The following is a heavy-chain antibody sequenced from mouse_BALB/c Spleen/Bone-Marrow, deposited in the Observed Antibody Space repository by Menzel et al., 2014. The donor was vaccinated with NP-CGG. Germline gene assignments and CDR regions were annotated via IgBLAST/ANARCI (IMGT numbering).Heavy chain of an antibody. D-gene: IGHD1-2*01. V-gene: IGHV1S126*01. Sequence: VQVVESGPQVVRPGASVKISCKASGYSFTSYWMHWVKQRPGQGLEWIGMIDPSDSETRLNQKFKDKATLTVDKSSSTAYMQLSSPTSEDSAVYYCARVGLRLPYYFDYWGQGTLSQSPQ. CDR2: IDPSDSET. J-gene: IGHJ2*01. CDR3: ARVGLRLPYYFDY. CDR1: GYSFTSYW.